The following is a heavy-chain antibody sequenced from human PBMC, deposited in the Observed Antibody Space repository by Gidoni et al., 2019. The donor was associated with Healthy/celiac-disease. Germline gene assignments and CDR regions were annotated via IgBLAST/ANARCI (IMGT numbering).Heavy chain of an antibody. Sequence: QLQLQESSPGLVKPSETLSLSCTVSGGSIHSSSYYWGWIRQPPGKGLEGIGSIYYSGSTYYNPSLTSRVTISVDTSKNQFSLKLSSVTAADTAVYYCARHKYYDFWSGPLPHYLDYWGQGTLVTVSS. CDR2: IYYSGST. J-gene: IGHJ4*02. V-gene: IGHV4-39*01. CDR3: ARHKYYDFWSGPLPHYLDY. CDR1: GGSIHSSSYY. D-gene: IGHD3-3*01.